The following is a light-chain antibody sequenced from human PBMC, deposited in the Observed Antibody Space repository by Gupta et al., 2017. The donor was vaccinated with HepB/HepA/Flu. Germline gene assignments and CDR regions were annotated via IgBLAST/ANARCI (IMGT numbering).Light chain of an antibody. CDR3: QQRYSTLFT. Sequence: DIQMTQSPSSLSASVGDRVTLTCRASQSISNYLNWYQQKPGKAPKVLIYAASSLQSGVPSRFSGSGSGTDFTLTISSLQPEDFATYYCQQRYSTLFTFGHGTKVDIK. J-gene: IGKJ3*01. CDR1: QSISNY. V-gene: IGKV1-39*01. CDR2: AAS.